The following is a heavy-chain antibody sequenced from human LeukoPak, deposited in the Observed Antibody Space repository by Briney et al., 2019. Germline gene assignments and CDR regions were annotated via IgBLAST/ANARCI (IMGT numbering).Heavy chain of an antibody. D-gene: IGHD3-3*01. CDR2: IYYSGST. CDR3: ARESTIFGVVIEYY. V-gene: IGHV4-30-4*01. J-gene: IGHJ4*02. Sequence: SETLSLTCTVSGGSTSSGDYYWSWIRQPPGKGLEWIGYIYYSGSTYYNPSLKSRVTISVDTSKNQFSLKLSSVTAADTAVYYCARESTIFGVVIEYYWGQGTLVTVSS. CDR1: GGSTSSGDYY.